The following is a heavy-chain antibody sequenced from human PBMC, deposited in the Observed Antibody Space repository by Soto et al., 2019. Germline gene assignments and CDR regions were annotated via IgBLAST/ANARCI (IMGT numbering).Heavy chain of an antibody. Sequence: EVQLVESGGGLVKPGGSLRLSCAASGFTFSNAWMSWVRQAPGKGLEWVGRIKSKTDGGTTDYAAPVKGRFTISRDDSKNTLYLQMNSLTTEDTAVYYCTTGRVVVIPSGMDVWGQGTTVTVSS. D-gene: IGHD3-22*01. CDR1: GFTFSNAW. J-gene: IGHJ6*02. V-gene: IGHV3-15*01. CDR3: TTGRVVVIPSGMDV. CDR2: IKSKTDGGTT.